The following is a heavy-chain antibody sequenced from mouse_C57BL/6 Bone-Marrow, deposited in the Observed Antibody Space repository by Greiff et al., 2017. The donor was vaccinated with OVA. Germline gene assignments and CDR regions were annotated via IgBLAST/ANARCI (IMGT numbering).Heavy chain of an antibody. CDR1: GFTFSSYA. Sequence: DVMLVESGGGLVKPGGSLKLSCAASGFTFSSYAMSWVRQTPEKRLEWVATISDGGSYTYYPDNVKGRFTISRDNAKNNLYLQMSHLKSEDTAMYYCARDRVYDGYYWFAYWGQGTLVTVSA. CDR3: ARDRVYDGYYWFAY. J-gene: IGHJ3*01. CDR2: ISDGGSYT. V-gene: IGHV5-4*01. D-gene: IGHD2-3*01.